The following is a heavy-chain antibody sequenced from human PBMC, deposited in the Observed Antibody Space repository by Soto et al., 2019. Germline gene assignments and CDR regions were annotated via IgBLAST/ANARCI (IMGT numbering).Heavy chain of an antibody. J-gene: IGHJ4*02. CDR3: AKVQVAAAAIPSSSTFDY. CDR1: GFTFSSYA. CDR2: ISASGGSP. Sequence: GGSLRLSCAVSGFTFSSYAMTWVRQAPGKGLEWVSGISASGGSPYYADSVKGRFTISRDNSKNTLYLQMNSLRVDDTALYYCAKVQVAAAAIPSSSTFDYWGQGTLVTVYS. V-gene: IGHV3-23*01. D-gene: IGHD2-15*01.